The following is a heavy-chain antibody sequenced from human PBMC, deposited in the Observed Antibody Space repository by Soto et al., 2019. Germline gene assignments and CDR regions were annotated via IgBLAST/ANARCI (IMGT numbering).Heavy chain of an antibody. CDR3: ARKALGASDY. V-gene: IGHV1-18*04. D-gene: IGHD1-26*01. CDR2: ISAYNGNT. Sequence: GASVKVSCKASGYTFTSYGISWVRQAPGQGREWMGWISAYNGNTTYAQKLQGRVTMTTDTATNTAYMELRSLRSDDTAVYYCARKALGASDYWGQGTLVTVSS. CDR1: GYTFTSYG. J-gene: IGHJ4*02.